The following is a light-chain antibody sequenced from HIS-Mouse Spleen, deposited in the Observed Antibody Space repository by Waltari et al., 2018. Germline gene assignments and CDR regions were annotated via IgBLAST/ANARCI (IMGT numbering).Light chain of an antibody. CDR2: EDS. V-gene: IGLV3-10*01. CDR1: ALPKKY. J-gene: IGLJ2*01. Sequence: SYELTQPPSVSVSPGQTARITCSGDALPKKYAYWYQQKSGQAPVLVIYEDSKRPSGVPGGCSGSSSGTMATLTISGAQVEEEADYYCYSTDSSGNHRVFGGGTKLTVL. CDR3: YSTDSSGNHRV.